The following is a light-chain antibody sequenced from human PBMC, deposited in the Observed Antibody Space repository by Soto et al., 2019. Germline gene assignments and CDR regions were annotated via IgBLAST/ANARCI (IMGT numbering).Light chain of an antibody. CDR2: GAA. J-gene: IGKJ1*01. Sequence: EIVMTQSPATLSVSPGERVTLSSRASQSVFSRLAWYQQKPGQAPRPLIYGAANRATGIPARFSGSGSGTEFTLTISSLQPDDFATYYCQHYKSYSEAFGQGTKVDIK. V-gene: IGKV3-15*01. CDR3: QHYKSYSEA. CDR1: QSVFSR.